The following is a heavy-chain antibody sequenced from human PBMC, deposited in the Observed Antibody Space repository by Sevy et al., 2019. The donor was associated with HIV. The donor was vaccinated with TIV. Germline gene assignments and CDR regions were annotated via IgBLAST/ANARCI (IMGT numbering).Heavy chain of an antibody. D-gene: IGHD4-17*01. CDR2: ISHDGTNK. Sequence: GGSLRLSCAASGFTFSSYAMHWVRQAPGKGLEWVAVISHDGTNKYYADSAKGRFTISRDNSKNTLNLQMNSLRAEDTAVYYCARDWALGYGDYDYYYYYGMDVWGQGTTVAVSS. CDR1: GFTFSSYA. CDR3: ARDWALGYGDYDYYYYYGMDV. V-gene: IGHV3-30-3*01. J-gene: IGHJ6*02.